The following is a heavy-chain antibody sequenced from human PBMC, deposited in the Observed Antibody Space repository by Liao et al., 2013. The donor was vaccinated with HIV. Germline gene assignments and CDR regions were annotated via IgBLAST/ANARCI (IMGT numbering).Heavy chain of an antibody. D-gene: IGHD6-19*01. CDR1: GGSTSSYY. CDR2: VSNTGLT. Sequence: QVQLQESGPGLVKPSQTLSLICTVAGGSTSSYYWSWIRQSPGKGLEWIGYVSNTGLTKYNPSLKSRVTISVDTSKNQVSLTLNSVTAADTAVYYCAKRGGDISGWEETMDVWGKGTTVIVSS. CDR3: AKRGGDISGWEETMDV. J-gene: IGHJ6*03. V-gene: IGHV4-59*01.